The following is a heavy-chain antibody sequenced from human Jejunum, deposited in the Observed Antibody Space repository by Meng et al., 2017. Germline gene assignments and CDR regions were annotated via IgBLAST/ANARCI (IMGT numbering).Heavy chain of an antibody. D-gene: IGHD3-22*01. CDR2: TYYRSKWYS. V-gene: IGHV6-1*01. Sequence: QLQLQQSGPGLVKPSQNLSLSCAISGDSVSSNSAAWNWIRQAPSRGLEWLGRTYYRSKWYSDYAVSVKSRITINTDTSKNQLSLQLNSVTPEDTAVYYCARDESRLLRSWGQGTLVTVSS. CDR1: GDSVSSNSAA. J-gene: IGHJ5*02. CDR3: ARDESRLLRS.